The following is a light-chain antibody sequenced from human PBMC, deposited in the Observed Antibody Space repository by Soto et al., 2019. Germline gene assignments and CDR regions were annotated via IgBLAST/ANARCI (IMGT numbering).Light chain of an antibody. J-gene: IGKJ2*01. CDR1: ESISTW. CDR2: GAS. Sequence: DLQMTQPPSTLSASVGYRVTITCRASESISTWLAWYQQKPGKSPKLLIYGASNLERGVPSRFSGSGSGTEFTLTISSLQPDDFSTYYCQQYNSFSYTFGPGTKVDIK. CDR3: QQYNSFSYT. V-gene: IGKV1-5*01.